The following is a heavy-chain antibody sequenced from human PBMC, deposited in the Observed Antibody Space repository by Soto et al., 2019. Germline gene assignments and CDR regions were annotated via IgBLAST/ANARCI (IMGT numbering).Heavy chain of an antibody. CDR3: ARTPGYSYGPYYFDY. CDR1: GYTFTSYY. Sequence: QVQLVQSGAEVKKPGASVKVSCKASGYTFTSYYMHWVRQAPGQGLEWMGIINPSGGSTSYAQKFQGRVTMTRYTSTSTVYMELSSLRSEDTAVYYCARTPGYSYGPYYFDYWGQGTLVTVSS. V-gene: IGHV1-46*01. CDR2: INPSGGST. D-gene: IGHD5-18*01. J-gene: IGHJ4*02.